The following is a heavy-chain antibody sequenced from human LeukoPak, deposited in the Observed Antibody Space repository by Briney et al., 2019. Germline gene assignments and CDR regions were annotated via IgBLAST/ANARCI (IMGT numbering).Heavy chain of an antibody. D-gene: IGHD2-21*02. Sequence: SETLSLTCSVSGDSISNYYWSWIRQPPGEGLQWIGYVFYSGSTNYSASLKSRVVISVDTSKNQFSLKLTSVTAADTAVYYCAGRTARYFDYWGQGFLVTVSS. J-gene: IGHJ4*02. CDR3: AGRTARYFDY. V-gene: IGHV4-59*01. CDR2: VFYSGST. CDR1: GDSISNYY.